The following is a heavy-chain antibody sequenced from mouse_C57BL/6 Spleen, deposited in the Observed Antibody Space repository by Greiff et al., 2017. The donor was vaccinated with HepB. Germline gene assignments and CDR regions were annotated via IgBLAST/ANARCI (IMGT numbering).Heavy chain of an antibody. V-gene: IGHV1-72*01. CDR1: GYTFTSYW. CDR2: IDPNSGGT. D-gene: IGHD1-2*01. CDR3: ASGVTTASHYYAMDY. Sequence: VQLQQPGAELVKPGASVKLSCKASGYTFTSYWMHWVKQSPGRGLEWIGRIDPNSGGTKYNEKFKSKATLTVDKPSSTAYMQLSSLTSEDSAVYYYASGVTTASHYYAMDYWGQGTSVTVSS. J-gene: IGHJ4*01.